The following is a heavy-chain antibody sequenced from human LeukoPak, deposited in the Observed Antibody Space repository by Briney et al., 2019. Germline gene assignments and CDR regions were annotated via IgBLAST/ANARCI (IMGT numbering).Heavy chain of an antibody. CDR1: GFTFSSYA. CDR2: ISYDGSNK. J-gene: IGHJ3*02. CDR3: ARASGQHYGDSPSDAFDI. Sequence: GRSLRLSCAASGFTFSSYAMHWVRQAPGKGLEWVAVISYDGSNKYYADSVKGRFTISRDNSKNTLYLQMNSLRAEDTAVYYCARASGQHYGDSPSDAFDIWGQGTMVTVSS. V-gene: IGHV3-30-3*01. D-gene: IGHD4-17*01.